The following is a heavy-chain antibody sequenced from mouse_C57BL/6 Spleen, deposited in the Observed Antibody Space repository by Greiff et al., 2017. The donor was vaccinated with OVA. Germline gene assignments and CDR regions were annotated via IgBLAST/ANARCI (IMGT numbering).Heavy chain of an antibody. V-gene: IGHV1-50*01. Sequence: VQLQQPGAELVKPGASVKLSCKASGYTFTSYWMQWVKQRPGQGLEWIGEIDPSDSYTNYNQKFKGKATLTVDTTSSTAYMQLSSLTSEDSAVYYWARIMVTRLLLRYVDVWGTGTTVTVSS. D-gene: IGHD2-1*01. J-gene: IGHJ1*03. CDR2: IDPSDSYT. CDR1: GYTFTSYW. CDR3: ARIMVTRLLLRYVDV.